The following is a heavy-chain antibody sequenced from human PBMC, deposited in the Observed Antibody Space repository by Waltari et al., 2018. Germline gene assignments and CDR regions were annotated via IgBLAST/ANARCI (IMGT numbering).Heavy chain of an antibody. CDR1: GGTFSSYA. CDR3: ARAQQLEYYFDY. Sequence: QVQLVQSGAEVKKPGSSVKVSCKASGGTFSSYAISWVRQAPGQGLEWMGGIIPIFGTANYAQKFQGRVTMTRDTSISTAYMELSRLRSDDTAVYYCARAQQLEYYFDYWGQGTLVTVSS. J-gene: IGHJ4*02. D-gene: IGHD6-13*01. CDR2: IIPIFGTA. V-gene: IGHV1-69*05.